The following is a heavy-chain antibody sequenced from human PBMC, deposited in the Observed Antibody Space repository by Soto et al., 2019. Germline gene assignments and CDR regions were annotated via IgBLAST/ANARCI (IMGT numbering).Heavy chain of an antibody. J-gene: IGHJ4*02. Sequence: GGSLRLSCAASGFTVSSNYMSWVRQAPGKGLEWVSVIYSGGSTYYADSVKGRFTISRDNSKNTLYLQMNSLRAEDTAVYYCARDVGYCSSTSCFDYWGQGTLVTVSS. CDR2: IYSGGST. CDR1: GFTVSSNY. D-gene: IGHD2-2*01. V-gene: IGHV3-53*01. CDR3: ARDVGYCSSTSCFDY.